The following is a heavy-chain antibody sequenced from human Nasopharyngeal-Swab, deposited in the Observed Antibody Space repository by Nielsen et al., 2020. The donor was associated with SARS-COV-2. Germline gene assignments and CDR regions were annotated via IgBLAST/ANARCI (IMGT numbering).Heavy chain of an antibody. J-gene: IGHJ4*02. V-gene: IGHV3-30-3*01. CDR1: GFTFSSYA. CDR2: ISYDGSNK. Sequence: GESLKISCAASGFTFSSYAMHWVRQAPGKGLEWVAVISYDGSNKYYADSVKGRFTISRDNSKNTLYLQMNSLRAEDTAVYYCASELTNYYDSSGYLDYWGQGTLVTVSS. D-gene: IGHD3-22*01. CDR3: ASELTNYYDSSGYLDY.